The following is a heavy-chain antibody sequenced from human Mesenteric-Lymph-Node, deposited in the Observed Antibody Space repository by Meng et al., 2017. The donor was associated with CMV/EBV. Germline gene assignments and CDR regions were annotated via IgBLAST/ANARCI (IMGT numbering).Heavy chain of an antibody. CDR2: ITSSSSFI. Sequence: GGSLRLSCAASGFTFRTYTMNWARQAPGKGLEWVSSITSSSSFIYYAGSVKGRFTVSRDNAKNSLYLQMNSLRAEDTAVYYCAREFGFWGLGTLVTVSS. CDR1: GFTFRTYT. D-gene: IGHD3-10*01. V-gene: IGHV3-21*01. CDR3: AREFGF. J-gene: IGHJ4*02.